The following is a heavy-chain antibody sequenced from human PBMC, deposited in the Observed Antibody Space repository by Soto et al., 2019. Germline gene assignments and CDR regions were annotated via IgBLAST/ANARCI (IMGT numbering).Heavy chain of an antibody. CDR3: ARQSGDSYCGSTSCYADW. J-gene: IGHJ4*02. CDR2: IYPGVSDT. V-gene: IGHV5-51*01. CDR1: GYSFASYW. Sequence: RGESLKISCKGSGYSFASYWIGWVRQMPGKGLEWMGIIYPGVSDTRYSPSFQGQVTISADKSIGAAYLQWSSLKASDSAIYYCARQSGDSYCGSTSCYADWWGQGTLVTVSS. D-gene: IGHD2-2*01.